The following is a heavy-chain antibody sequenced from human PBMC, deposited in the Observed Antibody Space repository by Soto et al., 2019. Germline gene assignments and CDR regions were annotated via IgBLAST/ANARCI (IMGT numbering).Heavy chain of an antibody. D-gene: IGHD3-3*01. CDR3: ARGITIFGVVIFRDWFDP. CDR1: GGSFSGYY. CDR2: INHSGST. Sequence: SETLSLTCAVYGGSFSGYYWSWIRQPPGKGLEWIGEINHSGSTNYNPSLKSRVTISVDTSKNQFSLKLSSVTAADTAVYYCARGITIFGVVIFRDWFDPWGQGTLVTVSS. V-gene: IGHV4-34*01. J-gene: IGHJ5*02.